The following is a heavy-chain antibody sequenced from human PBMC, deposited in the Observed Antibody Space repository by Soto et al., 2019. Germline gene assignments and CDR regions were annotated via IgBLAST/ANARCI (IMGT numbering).Heavy chain of an antibody. Sequence: QVQLVESGGGVVQPGRSLRLSCAASGFTFSSYAMHWVRQAPGKGLEWVAVISYDGSNKYYADSVKGRFTISRDNFKXXLYLQMNSLRAEDTAVYYCARDLLRYFDWSGAFDIWGQGTMVTVSS. D-gene: IGHD3-9*01. V-gene: IGHV3-30-3*01. CDR3: ARDLLRYFDWSGAFDI. CDR1: GFTFSSYA. CDR2: ISYDGSNK. J-gene: IGHJ3*02.